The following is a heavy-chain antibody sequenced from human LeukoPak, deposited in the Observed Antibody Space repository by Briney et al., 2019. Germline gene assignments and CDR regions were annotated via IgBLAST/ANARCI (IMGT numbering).Heavy chain of an antibody. V-gene: IGHV4-59*08. D-gene: IGHD5-18*01. CDR1: GDSINSFY. CDR2: IYYSGST. J-gene: IGHJ4*02. CDR3: ARHVPTATAYYFDY. Sequence: PSETLSFTCTVSGDSINSFYWSWIRQPPGKGLEWIGYIYYSGSTNYNPSLKSRVTISVDTSKNQFSLKLSSVTAADTAVYYCARHVPTATAYYFDYWGQGTLVTVSS.